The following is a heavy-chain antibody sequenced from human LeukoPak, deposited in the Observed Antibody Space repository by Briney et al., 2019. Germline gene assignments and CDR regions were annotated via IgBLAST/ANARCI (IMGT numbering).Heavy chain of an antibody. J-gene: IGHJ4*02. Sequence: SETLSLSCTFAGGSISNYNWSWIRHPPGKRLEWIGYIYYSGSTNYNPSLKSRVTISVDTSKNQCSLKLSPVTAADPAVYYWARVQKGPRHYFDYWGQGTLITVSS. V-gene: IGHV4-59*01. CDR2: IYYSGST. CDR1: GGSISNYN. CDR3: ARVQKGPRHYFDY. D-gene: IGHD1-1*01.